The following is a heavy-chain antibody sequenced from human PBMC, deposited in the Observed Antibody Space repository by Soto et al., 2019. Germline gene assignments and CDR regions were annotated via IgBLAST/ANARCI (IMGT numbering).Heavy chain of an antibody. CDR2: ITASGGFT. V-gene: IGHV3-23*01. Sequence: GGSLRLSCTASGLTCNKFAFTWVRQTPGMGLEWLSSITASGGFTKYADSVKGRFTTSRDNPKNTLYLQMNSLRVEDTAVYYCAKDPNGDYIGAFDMWGQGIMVTVSS. J-gene: IGHJ3*02. CDR3: AKDPNGDYIGAFDM. D-gene: IGHD4-17*01. CDR1: GLTCNKFA.